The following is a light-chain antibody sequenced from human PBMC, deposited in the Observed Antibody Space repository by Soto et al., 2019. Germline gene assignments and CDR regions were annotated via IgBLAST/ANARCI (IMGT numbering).Light chain of an antibody. Sequence: EIVLMQSPGTLSLSPGERATLSCRASQSVSSSYLAWYQQKPGQAPRLLIYGASSRATGIPDRFSGSGSGTDFTLTINRLEPEDFAEYYCQQYGSSPETFGQGTKLEIK. V-gene: IGKV3-20*01. CDR1: QSVSSSY. J-gene: IGKJ2*01. CDR2: GAS. CDR3: QQYGSSPET.